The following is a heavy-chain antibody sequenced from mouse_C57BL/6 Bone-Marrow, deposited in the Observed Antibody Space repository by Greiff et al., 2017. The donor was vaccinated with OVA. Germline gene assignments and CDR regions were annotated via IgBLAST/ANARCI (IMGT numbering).Heavy chain of an antibody. CDR2: ISYDGSN. CDR3: ARAWDGDY. J-gene: IGHJ2*01. V-gene: IGHV3-6*01. Sequence: VQLKESGPGLVKPSQSLSLTCSVTGYSITSGYYWNWIRQFPGNKLEWMGYISYDGSNNYNPSLKNRISITRDTSKNQFFLKLNSVTTEGTATYYCARAWDGDYWGKGTTLTVSS. D-gene: IGHD4-1*01. CDR1: GYSITSGYY.